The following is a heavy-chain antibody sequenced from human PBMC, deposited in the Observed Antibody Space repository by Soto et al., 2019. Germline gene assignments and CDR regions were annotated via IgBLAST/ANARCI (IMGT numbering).Heavy chain of an antibody. CDR1: GFTISDYG. Sequence: QAGGSLRLSCAASGFTISDYGMHWVRQAPGKGLEWVAVISYDGTITYYADSVKGRFTISRDNSKNTLYLQMNSLRTGDTAVYYCATTRVGPCSSSICFSGIFDGMDVWGQGTTVTVSS. CDR3: ATTRVGPCSSSICFSGIFDGMDV. V-gene: IGHV3-30-3*01. D-gene: IGHD2-2*01. J-gene: IGHJ6*02. CDR2: ISYDGTIT.